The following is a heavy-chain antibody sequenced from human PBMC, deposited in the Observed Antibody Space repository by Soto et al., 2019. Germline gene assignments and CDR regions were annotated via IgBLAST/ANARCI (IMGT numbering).Heavy chain of an antibody. V-gene: IGHV3-23*01. CDR2: ISGSGGST. J-gene: IGHJ4*02. CDR3: AKAAVKPYYYDSSGLDY. Sequence: PGGSMRLSCAASGFTVSSYAMSWVRQAPGKGLEWVSAISGSGGSTYYADSVKGRFTISRDNSKNTLYLQMNSLRAEDTAVYYCAKAAVKPYYYDSSGLDYWGQGTLVTVSS. CDR1: GFTVSSYA. D-gene: IGHD3-22*01.